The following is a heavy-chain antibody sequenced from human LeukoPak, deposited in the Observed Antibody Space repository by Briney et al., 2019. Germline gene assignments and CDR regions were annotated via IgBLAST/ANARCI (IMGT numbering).Heavy chain of an antibody. D-gene: IGHD6-19*01. CDR2: IYSGGST. Sequence: GGSLRLSCAASGFTVSSSYMSWVRQAPGKGLEWVSVIYSGGSTYYADSVKGRFTISRHNSKNTLYLQMNSLRAEDTAVYYCARDFTVAGPEAGYYYGMDVWGQGTTVTVSS. J-gene: IGHJ6*02. V-gene: IGHV3-53*04. CDR3: ARDFTVAGPEAGYYYGMDV. CDR1: GFTVSSSY.